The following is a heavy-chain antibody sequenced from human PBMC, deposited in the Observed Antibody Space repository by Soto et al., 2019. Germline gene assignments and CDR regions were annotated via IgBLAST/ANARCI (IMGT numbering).Heavy chain of an antibody. CDR1: GFTFSGSS. D-gene: IGHD2-15*01. Sequence: EVQLVESGGGLVQPGGSLKLSCVASGFTFSGSSMHWVRQAFGKGLEWVGRIRNKANSYATAYAASVKGRFTISRDDSNNTAYLQMNSLKTEDTAVYYCTSNVPEDMIRKWGQGTLVTVSS. V-gene: IGHV3-73*02. CDR2: IRNKANSYAT. J-gene: IGHJ4*02. CDR3: TSNVPEDMIRK.